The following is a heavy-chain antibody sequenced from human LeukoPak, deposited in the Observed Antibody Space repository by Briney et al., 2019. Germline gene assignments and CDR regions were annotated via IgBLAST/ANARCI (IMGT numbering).Heavy chain of an antibody. CDR2: IYSSGST. CDR3: ARHLGYRSSSGFDF. CDR1: GGSISSYY. D-gene: IGHD6-6*01. V-gene: IGHV4-4*07. Sequence: PSETLSLTCTVSGGSISSYYWSWIRQPAGKGLEWIGRIYSSGSTNYNPSLRSRVTMSVDTSKNQFSLKLSSVTAADTAVYYCARHLGYRSSSGFDFWGQGTLVTVSS. J-gene: IGHJ4*02.